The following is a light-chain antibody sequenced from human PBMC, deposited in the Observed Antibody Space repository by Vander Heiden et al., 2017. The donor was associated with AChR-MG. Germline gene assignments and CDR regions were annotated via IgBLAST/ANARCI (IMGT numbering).Light chain of an antibody. J-gene: IGKJ1*01. CDR2: GAS. CDR1: QSVSSF. V-gene: IGKV3-20*01. Sequence: IVLTQPPGTLSLSPGERATLPCRASQSVSSFFAWYQQKPGQAPRLLIYGASSRATGIPDRFSGSGSGTDFTLTISRLEPEDLAVYYCQQYGSSRGTFGQGTKV. CDR3: QQYGSSRGT.